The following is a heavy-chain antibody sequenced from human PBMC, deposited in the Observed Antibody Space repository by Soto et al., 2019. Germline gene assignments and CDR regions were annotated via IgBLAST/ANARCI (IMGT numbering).Heavy chain of an antibody. V-gene: IGHV4-4*02. D-gene: IGHD5-18*01. CDR1: GGSISSSNC. J-gene: IGHJ6*02. CDR2: IYHSGST. CDR3: ARVRGYSYGFSGYYGMDV. Sequence: SETLSLTCAVSGGSISSSNCWSCVRQPPGKGLEWIGEIYHSGSTNYNPSLKSRVTISVDKSKNQFSLKLSSVTAADTAVYYCARVRGYSYGFSGYYGMDVWGQGTTVTVSS.